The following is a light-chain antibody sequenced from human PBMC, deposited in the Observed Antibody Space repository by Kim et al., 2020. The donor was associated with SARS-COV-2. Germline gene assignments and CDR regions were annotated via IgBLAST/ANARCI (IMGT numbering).Light chain of an antibody. CDR1: QSVSSY. CDR3: QQYTNWPLT. J-gene: IGKJ4*01. V-gene: IGKV3D-15*01. Sequence: VAPGERVTLSCRASQSVSSYLAWYQQKPGRAPRLLIYGAGIRATGIPPRFSGSGSGTDFTLTINSLQSDDFAVYYCQQYTNWPLTFGGGTKVDIK. CDR2: GAG.